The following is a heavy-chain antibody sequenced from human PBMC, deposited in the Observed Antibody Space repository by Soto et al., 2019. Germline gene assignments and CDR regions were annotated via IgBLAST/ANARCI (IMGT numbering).Heavy chain of an antibody. CDR3: VTRRCYGSGSLRGAFDY. CDR1: GFSLRTSGVG. V-gene: IGHV2-5*02. D-gene: IGHD3-10*01. CDR2: IYWDDDK. Sequence: QITLKESGPTLVKPTQTLTLTCTLSGFSLRTSGVGVGWIRQPPGKALEWLAVIYWDDDKRYSTSLKSRLTITKDTSKNQVVLTMTNMYPADTATYYCVTRRCYGSGSLRGAFDYWGQGTPVTVSS. J-gene: IGHJ4*02.